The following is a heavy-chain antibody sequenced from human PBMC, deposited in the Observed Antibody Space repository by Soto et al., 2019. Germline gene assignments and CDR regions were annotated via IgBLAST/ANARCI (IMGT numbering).Heavy chain of an antibody. CDR2: IYYGGST. D-gene: IGHD3-22*01. CDR1: GGSISSSSYY. V-gene: IGHV4-30-2*01. J-gene: IGHJ4*02. CDR3: ARVRREYDNSGPVDY. Sequence: LSLTCTVSGGSISSSSYYWNWIRQPPGKGLEWIGYIYYGGSTYNNPSLQSRVTMSLDRSRNQFSLKLNSVTAADTAVYYCARVRREYDNSGPVDYWGQGTLVTVSS.